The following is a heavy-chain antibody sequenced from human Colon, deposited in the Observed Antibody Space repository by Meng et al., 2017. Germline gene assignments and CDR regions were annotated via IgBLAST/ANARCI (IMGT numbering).Heavy chain of an antibody. CDR3: ARYFYDSRGVTWFDP. V-gene: IGHV4-31*03. Sequence: VRVRASRPGLVQPFQSLSHICMVSGGSISSGDYYWSWSRQHPGKGLEWIGYFYFSGNTYYNPSLKSRVSISVDTSKNRFSLNLSSVSAADTAVYYCARYFYDSRGVTWFDPWGQGTLVTVSS. CDR2: FYFSGNT. D-gene: IGHD3-22*01. J-gene: IGHJ5*02. CDR1: GGSISSGDYY.